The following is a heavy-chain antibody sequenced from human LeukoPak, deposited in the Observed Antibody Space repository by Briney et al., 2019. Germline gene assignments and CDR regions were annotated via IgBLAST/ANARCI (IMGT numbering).Heavy chain of an antibody. Sequence: SEALSLTCTVSGGPITSDYWSWIRQPPGKGLEWIGFLSYSGSTNYNPSLKSRVTTSLDTSKNQFSLRLRSVTAADTAVYYCARRVTYYYDRDGYHAYFDYWGQGTLVIVSS. J-gene: IGHJ4*02. V-gene: IGHV4-59*08. D-gene: IGHD5-24*01. CDR3: ARRVTYYYDRDGYHAYFDY. CDR1: GGPITSDY. CDR2: LSYSGST.